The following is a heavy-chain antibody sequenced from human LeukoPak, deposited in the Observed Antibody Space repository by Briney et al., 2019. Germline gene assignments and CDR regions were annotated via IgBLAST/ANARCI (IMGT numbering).Heavy chain of an antibody. CDR1: GDSLSSSNW. J-gene: IGHJ4*02. V-gene: IGHV4-4*02. D-gene: IGHD6-19*01. CDR2: IYHSRSP. Sequence: PSGTLSLTCAVSGDSLSSSNWWNWVRQPPWKGLEWIGQIYHSRSPTYNPSLQSRVTMSLDKSNNQFSLRLTSVTAADTAVYYCARDPIPVPGVNFDYWGRGTLVTVSS. CDR3: ARDPIPVPGVNFDY.